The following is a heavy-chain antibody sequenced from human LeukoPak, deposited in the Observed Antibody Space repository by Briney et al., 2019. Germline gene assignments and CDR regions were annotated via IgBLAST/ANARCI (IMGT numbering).Heavy chain of an antibody. Sequence: GGSLRLSCVASGFSLSGYWMYWVRQAPGKGLEWVAVISYDGSNKYYADSVKGRFTISRDNSKNTLYLQMNSLRAEDTAVYYCARVATSHEAYWGQGTLVTVSS. CDR3: ARVATSHEAY. J-gene: IGHJ4*02. CDR1: GFSLSGYW. CDR2: ISYDGSNK. D-gene: IGHD5-12*01. V-gene: IGHV3-30*03.